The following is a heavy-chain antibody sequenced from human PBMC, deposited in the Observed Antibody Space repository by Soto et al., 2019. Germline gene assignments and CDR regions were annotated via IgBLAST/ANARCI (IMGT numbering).Heavy chain of an antibody. J-gene: IGHJ4*02. CDR1: GGTFSSYA. CDR2: IIPIFGTA. D-gene: IGHD4-17*01. CDR3: ARGGYDCGAADFDY. Sequence: QVQLVQSGAELKKPGSSVKVSCKASGGTFSSYAISSVRQAPGQGLEWMGGIIPIFGTANYAQKFQGRVTITADESASTAYVELSSRRAEDTAVYYCARGGYDCGAADFDYWGQGPLVAVSS. V-gene: IGHV1-69*12.